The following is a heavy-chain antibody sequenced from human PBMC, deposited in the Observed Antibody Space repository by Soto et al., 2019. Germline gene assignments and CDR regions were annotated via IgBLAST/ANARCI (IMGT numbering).Heavy chain of an antibody. D-gene: IGHD3-3*01. CDR1: GYILTELS. V-gene: IGHV1-24*01. J-gene: IGHJ6*02. CDR2: FDPEDGET. CDR3: AKAWEWLLFGLGDV. Sequence: GASVKVSCKVSGYILTELSMHWVRQAPGKGLEWMGRFDPEDGETIYAQRFQGRVTMTEDTSTDTAYMELSSLRSDDTAEYYCAKAWEWLLFGLGDVWGQGTTVTVSS.